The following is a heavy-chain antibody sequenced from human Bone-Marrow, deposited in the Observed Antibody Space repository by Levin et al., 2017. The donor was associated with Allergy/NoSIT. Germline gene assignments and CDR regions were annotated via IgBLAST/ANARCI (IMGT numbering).Heavy chain of an antibody. D-gene: IGHD3-9*01. J-gene: IGHJ3*02. CDR2: ISGSGGST. V-gene: IGHV3-23*01. CDR3: AKEGLRYFDWFFDDAFDS. Sequence: GGSLRLSCAASGFTFSSYAMSWVRQAPGKGLEWVSAISGSGGSTYYADSVKGRFTISRDNSKNTLYLQMNSLRAEDTAVYYCAKEGLRYFDWFFDDAFDSWGQGTMVTVSS. CDR1: GFTFSSYA.